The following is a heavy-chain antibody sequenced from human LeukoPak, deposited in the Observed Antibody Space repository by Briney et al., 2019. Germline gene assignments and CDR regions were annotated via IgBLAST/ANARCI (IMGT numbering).Heavy chain of an antibody. CDR1: GFTVSSNY. D-gene: IGHD6-13*01. CDR2: IYSCGST. J-gene: IGHJ4*02. CDR3: AKGVGRSISSIAAAGTLAY. Sequence: PGGSLRLSCAASGFTVSSNYMSWVRRAPGKGLEWVSFIYSCGSTYYADSVKGRFTISRDNSKNTLYLQMNSLRAEDTAVYYCAKGVGRSISSIAAAGTLAYWGQGTLVTVSS. V-gene: IGHV3-66*01.